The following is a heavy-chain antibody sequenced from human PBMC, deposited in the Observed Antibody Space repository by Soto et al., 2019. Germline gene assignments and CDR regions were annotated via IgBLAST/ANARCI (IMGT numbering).Heavy chain of an antibody. D-gene: IGHD2-2*01. Sequence: GGSLRLSCVASGFTFSSYWMHWVRQAPGKGLVWVSRINSDGSSTSYADSVKGRFTISRDNAKNTLYLQMNSLRAEDTAVYYCARDYLVVPHRVIDYWGQGTLVTVSS. J-gene: IGHJ4*02. CDR2: INSDGSST. CDR3: ARDYLVVPHRVIDY. CDR1: GFTFSSYW. V-gene: IGHV3-74*01.